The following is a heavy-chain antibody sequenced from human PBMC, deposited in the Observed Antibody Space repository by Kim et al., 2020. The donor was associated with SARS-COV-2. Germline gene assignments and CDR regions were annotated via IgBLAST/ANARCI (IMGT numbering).Heavy chain of an antibody. D-gene: IGHD6-13*01. CDR3: ARSGYSSSWHDAFDI. J-gene: IGHJ3*02. Sequence: QKFQGRVTKTRDTSISTAYMELSRLRSDDTAVYYCARSGYSSSWHDAFDIWGQGTMVTVSS. V-gene: IGHV1-2*02.